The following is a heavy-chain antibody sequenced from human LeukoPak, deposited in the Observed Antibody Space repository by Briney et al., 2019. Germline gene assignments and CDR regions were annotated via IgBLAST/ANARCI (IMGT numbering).Heavy chain of an antibody. CDR2: INHFGST. Sequence: SETLSLTCAVYGGSFIGYYWSWIRQPPGKGLEWIGEINHFGSTNYNPSLKSRVTISIDTSKNQFSLKLSSVTAADTAVYYCASLTTVVTYWGQGTLVTVSS. D-gene: IGHD4-23*01. CDR3: ASLTTVVTY. J-gene: IGHJ4*02. CDR1: GGSFIGYY. V-gene: IGHV4-34*01.